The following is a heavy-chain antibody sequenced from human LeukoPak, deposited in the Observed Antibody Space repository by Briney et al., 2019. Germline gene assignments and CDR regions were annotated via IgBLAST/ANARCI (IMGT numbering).Heavy chain of an antibody. Sequence: VGTLRLSCGASGFTLSNYPMHCVRQAPGKGLEWVAFVRYDGSKTQYADFVTGRFTISRDNSHNTLYLQMNSLRPEDTAVYYCAKEDCYGDRWYSQYFHHWGQGTLVTVSS. CDR3: AKEDCYGDRWYSQYFHH. J-gene: IGHJ1*01. V-gene: IGHV3-30*02. CDR1: GFTLSNYP. CDR2: VRYDGSKT. D-gene: IGHD2-15*01.